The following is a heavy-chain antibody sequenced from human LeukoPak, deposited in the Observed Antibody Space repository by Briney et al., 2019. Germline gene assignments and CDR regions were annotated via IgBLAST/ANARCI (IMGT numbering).Heavy chain of an antibody. D-gene: IGHD2-2*01. CDR2: IFYSGST. J-gene: IGHJ5*02. CDR3: ARRDRYCSSTSCYGHRFDP. Sequence: SETLSLTRTVSGGSISTSSYYWGWIRQPPGKGLEWIGSIFYSGSTYYDPSLKSRVIISVDTSKNQFSLKLSSVTAADTAVYYCARRDRYCSSTSCYGHRFDPWGQGTLVTVSS. CDR1: GGSISTSSYY. V-gene: IGHV4-39*01.